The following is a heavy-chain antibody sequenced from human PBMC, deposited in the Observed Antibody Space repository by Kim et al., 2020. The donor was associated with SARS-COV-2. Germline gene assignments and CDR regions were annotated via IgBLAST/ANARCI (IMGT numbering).Heavy chain of an antibody. J-gene: IGHJ5*02. D-gene: IGHD3-10*01. CDR3: AKGGYGSGSYYPNWFDP. V-gene: IGHV3-48*04. CDR2: ISSSSSTI. CDR1: GLTFSSHN. Sequence: GGSLRLSCAASGLTFSSHNMNWVRQAPGKGLEWVSYISSSSSTIYYADSVKGRFTISRDNAKNSLYLQMNSLTAEDTAVYYCAKGGYGSGSYYPNWFDP.